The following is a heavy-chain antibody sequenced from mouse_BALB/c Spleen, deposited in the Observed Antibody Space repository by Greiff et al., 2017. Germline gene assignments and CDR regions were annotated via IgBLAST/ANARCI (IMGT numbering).Heavy chain of an antibody. V-gene: IGHV5-6*01. J-gene: IGHJ4*01. CDR1: GFTFSSYG. CDR3: ARRGDSYAMDY. Sequence: EVQLVESGGDLVKPGGSLKLSCAASGFTFSSYGMSWVRQTPDKRLEWVATISSGGSYTYYPDSVKGRFTISRDNAKNTLYLQMSSLKSEDTAMYYCARRGDSYAMDYSVQRTSVTVSS. CDR2: ISSGGSYT.